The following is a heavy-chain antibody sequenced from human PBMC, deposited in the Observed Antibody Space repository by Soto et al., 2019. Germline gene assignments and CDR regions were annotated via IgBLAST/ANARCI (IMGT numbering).Heavy chain of an antibody. V-gene: IGHV2-5*02. CDR2: IYCADDK. Sequence: QITVNEAGPMQVKRRQTLTLTCTFSGFSLTTSGVGVGWVRQSPGKAPEWLALIYCADDKRYSPSLKSRLTSTKDACKNQVVVTLADLDPADTGTYYCAHRVLRTVFGLVTTTAIYFDFWGQGTPVAASS. J-gene: IGHJ4*02. CDR1: GFSLTTSGVG. CDR3: AHRVLRTVFGLVTTTAIYFDF. D-gene: IGHD3-3*01.